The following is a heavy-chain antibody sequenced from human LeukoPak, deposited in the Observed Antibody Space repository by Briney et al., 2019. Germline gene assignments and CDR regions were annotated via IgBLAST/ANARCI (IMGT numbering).Heavy chain of an antibody. Sequence: GGSLRLSCAASGFTFSSDSMNWVRQAPGKGLEWVSSISSSSYIYYADSVKGRFTISRDNAKNSLYLQMNSLRAEDTAVYYCARAKGAVADAIDYWGQGTLVTVSS. D-gene: IGHD6-19*01. J-gene: IGHJ4*02. CDR3: ARAKGAVADAIDY. V-gene: IGHV3-21*01. CDR2: ISSSSYI. CDR1: GFTFSSDS.